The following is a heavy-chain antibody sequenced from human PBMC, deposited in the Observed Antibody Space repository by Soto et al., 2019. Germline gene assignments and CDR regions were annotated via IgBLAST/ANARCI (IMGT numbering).Heavy chain of an antibody. J-gene: IGHJ3*02. CDR3: ARAFPQRYCSGGSCYFVAFDI. V-gene: IGHV4-59*01. CDR1: GGSISSCY. CDR2: IYYSGST. Sequence: SETLSLTCTVSGGSISSCYWSWIRQPPGKGLEWIGYIYYSGSTNYNPSLKSRVTISVDTSKNQFSLKLSSVTAADTAVYYCARAFPQRYCSGGSCYFVAFDIWGQGTMVTVSS. D-gene: IGHD2-15*01.